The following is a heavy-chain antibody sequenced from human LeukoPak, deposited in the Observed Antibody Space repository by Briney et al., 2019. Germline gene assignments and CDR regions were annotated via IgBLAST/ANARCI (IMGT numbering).Heavy chain of an antibody. D-gene: IGHD3-10*01. J-gene: IGHJ5*02. CDR2: ILTSGST. CDR1: GGSISSGSYF. V-gene: IGHV4-61*02. Sequence: SETLSLTCTVSGGSISSGSYFWNWIRQPAGKGLEWIGRILTSGSTNYNPSLKSRVTISVDTSKNQFSLKLSSVTAADTAVYYCARDYRNYYGSGSYYRNGIDPWGQGTLVTVSS. CDR3: ARDYRNYYGSGSYYRNGIDP.